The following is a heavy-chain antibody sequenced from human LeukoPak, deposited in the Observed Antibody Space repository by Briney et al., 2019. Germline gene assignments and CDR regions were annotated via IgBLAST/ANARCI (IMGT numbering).Heavy chain of an antibody. J-gene: IGHJ4*02. V-gene: IGHV4-59*01. CDR2: IYYFGST. CDR1: GCSISSYY. CDR3: ARARNFDWPSCDY. D-gene: IGHD3-9*01. Sequence: SETLSLTCTVSGCSISSYYWSWIRQPPGKGLEWIGYIYYFGSTNYNPSLKSRVTISVDTSKNQFSLKLSSVTAADTAVYYCARARNFDWPSCDYWGQGTLVTVSS.